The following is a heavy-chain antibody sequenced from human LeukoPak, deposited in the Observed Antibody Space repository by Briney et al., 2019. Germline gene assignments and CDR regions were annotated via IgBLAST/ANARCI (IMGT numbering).Heavy chain of an antibody. CDR1: GLTFSSYT. Sequence: GGSLRLSCAASGLTFSSYTMNWVPQAPGKGLEWVSSISSSSYDIYYADSVKGRFTISRDNAKNSLYLQMNTLRAADTAVYYCGRAAPGGGITIFGVVMNAFDIWGQGTMVTVSS. V-gene: IGHV3-21*01. CDR3: GRAAPGGGITIFGVVMNAFDI. D-gene: IGHD3-3*01. CDR2: ISSSSYDI. J-gene: IGHJ3*02.